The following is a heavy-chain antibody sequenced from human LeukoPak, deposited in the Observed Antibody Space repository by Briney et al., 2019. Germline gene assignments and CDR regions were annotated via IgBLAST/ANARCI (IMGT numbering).Heavy chain of an antibody. D-gene: IGHD3-10*01. V-gene: IGHV3-23*01. CDR2: IGNSGGRT. CDR1: GFTFSTYA. J-gene: IGHJ4*02. Sequence: GGSLRLSCAASGFTFSTYAMSWVRQAPGKGLEWVSVIGNSGGRTFYADSVKSRFTISRDNSRNTVHLQMNFLRAEDTAVYFCAKRASGSGTSLYHFDYWGQGALVTVSS. CDR3: AKRASGSGTSLYHFDY.